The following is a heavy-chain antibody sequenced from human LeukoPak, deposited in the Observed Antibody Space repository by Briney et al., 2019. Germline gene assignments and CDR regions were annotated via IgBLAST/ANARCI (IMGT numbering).Heavy chain of an antibody. Sequence: SETLSLTCTVSGGSISSYYWSWIRQPPGKGLEWIGEINHSGSTNYNPSLKSRVTISVDTSKNQFSLKLSSVTAADTAVYYCARGRRVVVVAATRFPPGNWFDPWGQGTLVTVSS. CDR1: GGSISSYY. D-gene: IGHD2-15*01. J-gene: IGHJ5*02. V-gene: IGHV4-34*01. CDR2: INHSGST. CDR3: ARGRRVVVVAATRFPPGNWFDP.